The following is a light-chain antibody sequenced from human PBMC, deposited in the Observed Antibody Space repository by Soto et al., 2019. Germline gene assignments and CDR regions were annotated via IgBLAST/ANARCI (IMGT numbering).Light chain of an antibody. CDR1: TGAVTSGHY. J-gene: IGLJ2*01. CDR2: DTS. V-gene: IGLV7-46*01. Sequence: QAVVTQEPSLTVSPGGTVTLTCGSSTGAVTSGHYPYWFQQKPGQAPRTLIYDTSNKHSWTPARFSGSLLGGKAALSLSGAQPEDEAEYYCLLSYSGGRSVVFGGGTKLT. CDR3: LLSYSGGRSVV.